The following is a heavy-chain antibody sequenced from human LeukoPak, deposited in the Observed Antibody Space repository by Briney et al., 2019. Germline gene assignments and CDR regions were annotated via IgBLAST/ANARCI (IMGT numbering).Heavy chain of an antibody. V-gene: IGHV3-7*01. J-gene: IGHJ6*02. Sequence: PGGSLRLSCAASGFTFSSYWMSWVRQAPGKGLEWVANIKQDGSEKYYADSVKGRFTISRDNSKNTLYLQMNSLRVEDTAVYYCARPQFLGYYYGMDVWGQGTTVTVSS. CDR3: ARPQFLGYYYGMDV. CDR1: GFTFSSYW. CDR2: IKQDGSEK. D-gene: IGHD3-3*01.